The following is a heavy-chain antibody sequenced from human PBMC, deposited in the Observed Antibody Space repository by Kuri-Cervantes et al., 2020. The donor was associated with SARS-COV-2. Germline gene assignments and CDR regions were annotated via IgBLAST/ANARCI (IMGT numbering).Heavy chain of an antibody. D-gene: IGHD6-13*01. J-gene: IGHJ4*02. V-gene: IGHV3-21*01. Sequence: GGSLRLSCAASGFTFSSYAMHWVRQAPGKGLEWVSSISSSSSYIYYADSVKGRFTISRDNAKNSLYLQMNSLRAEDTAVYYCARDAHSTPGGYWGQGTLVTVSS. CDR3: ARDAHSTPGGY. CDR2: ISSSSSYI. CDR1: GFTFSSYA.